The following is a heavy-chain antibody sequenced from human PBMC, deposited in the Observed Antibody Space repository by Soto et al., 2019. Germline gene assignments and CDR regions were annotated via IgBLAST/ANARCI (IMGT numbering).Heavy chain of an antibody. D-gene: IGHD6-13*01. J-gene: IGHJ4*02. CDR1: GFTFCDYA. CDR2: IRSKAYGGTT. V-gene: IGHV3-49*04. CDR3: TRVAAAGTLGY. Sequence: PGGSLRLSCTASGFTFCDYAIIFVRHSPFKGLEWVGFIRSKAYGGTTEYAASVKGRFTISRDDSKSIAYLQMNSLKTEDTAVYYCTRVAAAGTLGYWGQGTLVTVSS.